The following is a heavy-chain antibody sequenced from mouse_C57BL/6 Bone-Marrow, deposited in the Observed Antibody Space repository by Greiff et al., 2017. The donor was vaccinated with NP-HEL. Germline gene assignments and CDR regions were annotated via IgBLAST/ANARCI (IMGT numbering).Heavy chain of an antibody. D-gene: IGHD3-1*01. CDR3: ATSGFAY. J-gene: IGHJ3*01. CDR2: IWRGGST. Sequence: VQLQQSGPGLVQPSPSLSITCTVSGFSLTSYGVHWVRQSPGTGLEWLGVIWRGGSTDYNAAFMSRLSITKDNSKSQVFVKMNSLRADDTAIDYCATSGFAYWGQGTLVTVSA. CDR1: GFSLTSYG. V-gene: IGHV2-5*01.